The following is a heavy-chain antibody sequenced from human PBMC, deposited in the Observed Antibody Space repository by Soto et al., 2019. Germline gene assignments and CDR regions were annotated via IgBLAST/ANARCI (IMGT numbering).Heavy chain of an antibody. V-gene: IGHV4-34*01. Sequence: QVQLQQWGAGLLKPSETLSLTCAVYGGSVSGANYYWSWIRQPPGKGLEWIGEMSHSGGTHFNPSPRSRVTISMDTSTKQFSLKMSSVTAADTALYYCARVERGTATTVVDAFDIWGPGTMVTVSS. CDR3: ARVERGTATTVVDAFDI. CDR2: MSHSGGT. J-gene: IGHJ3*02. D-gene: IGHD1-1*01. CDR1: GGSVSGANYY.